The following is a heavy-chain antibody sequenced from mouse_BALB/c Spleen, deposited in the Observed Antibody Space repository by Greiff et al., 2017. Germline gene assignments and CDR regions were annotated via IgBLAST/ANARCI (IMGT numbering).Heavy chain of an antibody. V-gene: IGHV5-12-1*01. J-gene: IGHJ1*01. Sequence: EVMLVESGGGLVKPGGSLKLSCAASGFAFSSYDMSWVRQTPEKRLEWVAYISSGGGSTYYPDTVKGRFTISRDNAKNTLYLQMSSLKSEDTAMYYCARDPRENSLLRLRYFDVWGAGTTVTVSS. CDR3: ARDPRENSLLRLRYFDV. CDR2: ISSGGGST. CDR1: GFAFSSYD. D-gene: IGHD1-2*01.